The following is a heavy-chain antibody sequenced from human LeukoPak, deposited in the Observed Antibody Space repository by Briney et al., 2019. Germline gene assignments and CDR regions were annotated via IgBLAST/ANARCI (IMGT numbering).Heavy chain of an antibody. CDR3: ARVGGDYYFDY. CDR2: IRYDGSNK. Sequence: GGSLRLSCAASGFTFSSYGMHWVRQAPGKGLEWVAFIRYDGSNKYYADSVKGRFTISRDNSKNTVYLQMNSLRDEDTAVYYCARVGGDYYFDYWGQGTLVTVSS. D-gene: IGHD3-16*01. J-gene: IGHJ4*02. CDR1: GFTFSSYG. V-gene: IGHV3-30*02.